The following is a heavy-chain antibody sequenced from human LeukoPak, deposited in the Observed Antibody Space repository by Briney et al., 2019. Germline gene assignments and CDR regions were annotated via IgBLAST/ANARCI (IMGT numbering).Heavy chain of an antibody. Sequence: GGSLRLSCAASGFTFSSYAMLWVRQAPGKGLEWVAVISYDGSNKYYADSVKGRFTISRDNSKNTLYLQMNSLRAEDTAVYYCARDQCSSTSCHPPYYYYYGMDVWGQGTTVTVSS. CDR1: GFTFSSYA. V-gene: IGHV3-30-3*01. CDR3: ARDQCSSTSCHPPYYYYYGMDV. D-gene: IGHD2-2*01. CDR2: ISYDGSNK. J-gene: IGHJ6*02.